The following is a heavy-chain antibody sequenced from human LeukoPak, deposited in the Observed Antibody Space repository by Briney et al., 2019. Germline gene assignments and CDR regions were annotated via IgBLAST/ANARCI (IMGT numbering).Heavy chain of an antibody. D-gene: IGHD5-12*01. CDR1: GGSISSYY. Sequence: PSETLSLTCTVSGGSISSYYWSWIRQPAGKGLEWIGRIYTSGSTNYNPSLKSRVTMSVDTSKNQVSLKLSSVTAEDTAVYYCARDRGSGYDLYYYGMDVWGQGTTVTASS. J-gene: IGHJ6*02. CDR3: ARDRGSGYDLYYYGMDV. CDR2: IYTSGST. V-gene: IGHV4-4*07.